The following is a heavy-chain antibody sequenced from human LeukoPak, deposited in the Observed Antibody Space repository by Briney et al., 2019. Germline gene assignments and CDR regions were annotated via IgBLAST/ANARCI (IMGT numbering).Heavy chain of an antibody. V-gene: IGHV4-34*01. CDR2: INHSGST. CDR1: GGSFSGYY. Sequence: PSETLSLTCAVYGGSFSGYYWSWIRQPPGKGLEWIGEINHSGSTNYNPSLKSRVTISVDTSKNQFSLKLSSVTAADTAVYYCARDTDIVVVVAANGFDPWGQGTLVTVSS. J-gene: IGHJ5*02. D-gene: IGHD2-15*01. CDR3: ARDTDIVVVVAANGFDP.